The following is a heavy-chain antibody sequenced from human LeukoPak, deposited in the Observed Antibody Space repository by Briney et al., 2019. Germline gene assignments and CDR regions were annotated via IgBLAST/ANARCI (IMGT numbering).Heavy chain of an antibody. CDR3: ARDHNGDYVVDY. Sequence: PSETLSLTCTVSGGSLSSYYWSWIRQPPGKGLEWIGYIFYSGSTNYNPSLKSRVTISVDTSKNQFSLKLNSVTAADTAVYYCARDHNGDYVVDYWGQGTLVTVSS. D-gene: IGHD4-17*01. J-gene: IGHJ4*02. V-gene: IGHV4-59*01. CDR2: IFYSGST. CDR1: GGSLSSYY.